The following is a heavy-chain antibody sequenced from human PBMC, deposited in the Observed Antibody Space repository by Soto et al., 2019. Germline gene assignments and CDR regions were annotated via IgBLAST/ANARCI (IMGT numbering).Heavy chain of an antibody. CDR3: ARWWSGSRQGFDP. V-gene: IGHV4-31*03. CDR1: GGSIISGDYY. Sequence: LYLTCTVSGGSIISGDYYWSWIRQHPVKGLEWIGYIYYSGSTYYNPSLKSRVTISVDTSKNQFSLKLSSVTAADTAVYYCARWWSGSRQGFDPWGQRTLVTVSS. J-gene: IGHJ5*02. CDR2: IYYSGST. D-gene: IGHD3-3*01.